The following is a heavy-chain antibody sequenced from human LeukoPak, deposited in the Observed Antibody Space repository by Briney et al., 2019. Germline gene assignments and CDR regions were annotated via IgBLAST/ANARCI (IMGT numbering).Heavy chain of an antibody. CDR3: TRRVTTGTDY. J-gene: IGHJ4*02. Sequence: GGSLRLSCAASGFTFSGSAMHWVRQASGKGLEWVGRIRSKANSYATAYAESVKGRFTISRDDSKNTAYLQMNSLKTEDTAVYYCTRRVTTGTDYWGQGTLVTVSS. D-gene: IGHD3-3*01. V-gene: IGHV3-73*01. CDR1: GFTFSGSA. CDR2: IRSKANSYAT.